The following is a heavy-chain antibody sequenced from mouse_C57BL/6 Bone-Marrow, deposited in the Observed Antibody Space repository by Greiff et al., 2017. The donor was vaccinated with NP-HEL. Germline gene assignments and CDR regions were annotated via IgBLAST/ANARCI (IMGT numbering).Heavy chain of an antibody. CDR1: GFTFSSYA. CDR3: TRVDGNPFDY. D-gene: IGHD2-1*01. V-gene: IGHV5-9-1*02. Sequence: EVMLVESGEGLVKPGGSLKLSCAASGFTFSSYAMSWVRQTPEKRLEWVAYISRGGDYIYYADTVKGRFTISRDNARNTLYLQMSSLKSEDTAMYYCTRVDGNPFDYWGQGTTLTVSS. CDR2: ISRGGDYI. J-gene: IGHJ2*01.